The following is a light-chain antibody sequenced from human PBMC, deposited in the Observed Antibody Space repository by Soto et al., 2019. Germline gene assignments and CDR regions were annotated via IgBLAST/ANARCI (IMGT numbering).Light chain of an antibody. J-gene: IGLJ1*01. Sequence: QPVLTQPPSVSGAPGQRVTISCTGSSSNIGAGYDVHWYQQLPGTAPKLLIYGNSNRPSGVPDRFPGSKSGTSASLAITGLQAEDEADYYCQSYDSSFYVFGTGTKLTVL. V-gene: IGLV1-40*01. CDR3: QSYDSSFYV. CDR1: SSNIGAGYD. CDR2: GNS.